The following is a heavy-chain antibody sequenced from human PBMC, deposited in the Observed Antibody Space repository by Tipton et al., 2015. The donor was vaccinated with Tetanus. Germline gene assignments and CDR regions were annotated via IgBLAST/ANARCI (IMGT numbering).Heavy chain of an antibody. J-gene: IGHJ4*02. CDR2: INYSGST. D-gene: IGHD2-2*01. V-gene: IGHV4-31*03. CDR3: AREVPAAGHFDS. Sequence: TLSLTCTVSGGFSSGDYYWSWIRQHPGKGLEWIAYINYSGSTYYNPSLESRVTISVDTSKKQFSLNLTSVTAADTAVYYCAREVPAAGHFDSWGQGTLVTVSS. CDR1: GGFSSGDYY.